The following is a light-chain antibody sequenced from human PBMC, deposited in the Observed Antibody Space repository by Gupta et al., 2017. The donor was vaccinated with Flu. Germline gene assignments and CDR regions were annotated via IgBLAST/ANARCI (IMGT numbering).Light chain of an antibody. Sequence: DIQMTQSPSTLSASVGDRVTITCRASQSISSWLAWYQQKPGKAPKLLIYKASSLESGVPSRFSGTGSGTEFTLTIMSLQPDDFATYYCHLETSYRYTFGQGTKLEIK. V-gene: IGKV1-5*03. CDR2: KAS. CDR1: QSISSW. J-gene: IGKJ2*01. CDR3: HLETSYRYT.